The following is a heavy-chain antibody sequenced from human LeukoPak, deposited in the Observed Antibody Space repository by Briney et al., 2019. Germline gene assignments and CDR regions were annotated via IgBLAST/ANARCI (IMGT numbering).Heavy chain of an antibody. J-gene: IGHJ4*02. CDR2: ISYDGSNK. V-gene: IGHV3-30*18. CDR1: GFTFSSYG. Sequence: GGSLRLSCAASGFTFSSYGMHWVRQAPGKGLEWVAVISYDGSNKYYADSLKGRFTISRDNSKNTLYLQMNSLRAEDTAVYYCAKGLGGFGELFRGYWGQGTLVTVSS. D-gene: IGHD3-10*01. CDR3: AKGLGGFGELFRGY.